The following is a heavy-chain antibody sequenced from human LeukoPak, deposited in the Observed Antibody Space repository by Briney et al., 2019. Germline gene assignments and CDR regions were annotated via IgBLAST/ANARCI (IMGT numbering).Heavy chain of an antibody. V-gene: IGHV1-46*01. CDR3: ARDQEGSDY. CDR2: IYPRDGST. Sequence: ASVKVSCKASGYTFTNNYLHWVRQAPGQGLEWMGMIYPRDGSTSYAQNFQGRVTVTRDTSTTTVHMELRGLRSEDTAVYYCARDQEGSDYWGQGTVVTVSS. CDR1: GYTFTNNY. J-gene: IGHJ4*02.